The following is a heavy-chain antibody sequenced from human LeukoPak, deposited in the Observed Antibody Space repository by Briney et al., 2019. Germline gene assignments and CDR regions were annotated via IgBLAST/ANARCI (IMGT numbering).Heavy chain of an antibody. Sequence: GGSLRLSYAASGFTFSDYSMDWVRQAPGKGLEWVSSINTNSRDITYADSVKGRFTISRDNAKNSLYLQMNSLRAEDTAVYYCVRDNPKCCGVVPANIDDFWGQGTLVTVSS. J-gene: IGHJ4*02. CDR2: INTNSRDI. D-gene: IGHD2-15*01. CDR1: GFTFSDYS. V-gene: IGHV3-21*01. CDR3: VRDNPKCCGVVPANIDDF.